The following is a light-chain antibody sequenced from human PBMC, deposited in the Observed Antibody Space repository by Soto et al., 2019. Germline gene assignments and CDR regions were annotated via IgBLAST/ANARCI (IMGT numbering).Light chain of an antibody. CDR2: GAS. CDR3: QYYDSWPPL. CDR1: QSVRDN. V-gene: IGKV3-15*01. J-gene: IGKJ3*01. Sequence: EIVMTQSPTTLSVSPGERATLSCSASQSVRDNLAWYQQKPGQAPRLLIYGASTRATGIPARFSGSGSGTEFTLTISSLQSEDFAVYYCQYYDSWPPLFGPGTKVDIK.